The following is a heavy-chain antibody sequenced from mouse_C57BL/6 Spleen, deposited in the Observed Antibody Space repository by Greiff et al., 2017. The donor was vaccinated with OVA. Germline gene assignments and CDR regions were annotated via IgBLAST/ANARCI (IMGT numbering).Heavy chain of an antibody. CDR1: GFSLSTFGMG. CDR3: ARIVYYGSSYDWYFDV. V-gene: IGHV8-8*01. Sequence: QVTLKESGPGILQPSQTLSLTCSFSGFSLSTFGMGVGWIRQPSGKGLEWLAHIWWDDDKYYNPALKSRLPISKDTSKKQVFLKIANVDTADTATYYCARIVYYGSSYDWYFDVWGTGTTVTVSS. D-gene: IGHD1-1*01. CDR2: IWWDDDK. J-gene: IGHJ1*03.